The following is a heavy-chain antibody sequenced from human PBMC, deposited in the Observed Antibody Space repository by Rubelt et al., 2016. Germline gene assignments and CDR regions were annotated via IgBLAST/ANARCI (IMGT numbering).Heavy chain of an antibody. V-gene: IGHV4-39*01. CDR2: FYYVGST. CDR1: GGSINTRPYH. D-gene: IGHD1-14*01. Sequence: QLQLQESGPGLVKPSETLSLTCTVSGGSINTRPYHWGWLRQPPGRGLEWVATFYYVGSTQYNPSLKTRVPISVDTSKNQFSRKLSSVTAADTAAYYCARGRNQLPDYWGQGTLVTVSS. J-gene: IGHJ4*02. CDR3: ARGRNQLPDY.